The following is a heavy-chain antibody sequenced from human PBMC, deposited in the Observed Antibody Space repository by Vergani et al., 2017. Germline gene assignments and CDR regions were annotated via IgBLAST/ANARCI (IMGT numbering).Heavy chain of an antibody. J-gene: IGHJ4*02. CDR3: ATGGFFNYFDY. Sequence: QVQLQESGPGLVKPSETLSLTCTVSGGSISSYYWSWIRQPPGKGLEWIWYIYYSGSTNDNPSLKSRVTISVDTSKNQFSRKLSSVTAADTSVYYCATGGFFNYFDYWGQGTLVTVSS. D-gene: IGHD3-3*01. V-gene: IGHV4-59*01. CDR1: GGSISSYY. CDR2: IYYSGST.